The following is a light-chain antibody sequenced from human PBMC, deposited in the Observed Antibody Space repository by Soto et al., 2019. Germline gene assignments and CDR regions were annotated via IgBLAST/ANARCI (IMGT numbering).Light chain of an antibody. J-gene: IGKJ5*01. CDR3: QQYHNWPPIT. Sequence: EIVLTQSPGTLSLSPGERATLSCRASQSVSSKYLAWYQQKPGQAPRLLINDASTRATGVPASFSGWGSGTEFTLTISSLQSDDFAVYYCQQYHNWPPITFGQGTRLEIK. CDR1: QSVSSKY. V-gene: IGKV3-15*01. CDR2: DAS.